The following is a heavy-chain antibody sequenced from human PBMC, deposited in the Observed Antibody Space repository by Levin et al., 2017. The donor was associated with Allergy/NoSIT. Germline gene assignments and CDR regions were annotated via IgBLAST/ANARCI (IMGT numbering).Heavy chain of an antibody. CDR3: ARVVAALPYYFDY. Sequence: ASVKVSCKASGYTFTGHYIHWVRQAPGQGLESVGWINPNSGGTNYAQKFQGRVTLTRDTSISTAHIEMSSLRSDDTAVYYCARVVAALPYYFDYWGQGTLVTVSS. CDR2: INPNSGGT. D-gene: IGHD2-15*01. V-gene: IGHV1-2*02. J-gene: IGHJ4*02. CDR1: GYTFTGHY.